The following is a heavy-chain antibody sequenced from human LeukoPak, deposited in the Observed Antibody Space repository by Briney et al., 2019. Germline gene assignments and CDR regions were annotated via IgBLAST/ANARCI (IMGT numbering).Heavy chain of an antibody. CDR2: FDPEDGET. V-gene: IGHV1-24*01. CDR3: ATGYYDSSGYSPIDY. CDR1: GYTLTQLS. J-gene: IGHJ4*02. D-gene: IGHD3-22*01. Sequence: ASVNVSCKVSGYTLTQLSMHWVRQARGRGLEGVGGFDPEDGETIYAQKFQGRVTVTEDTSTDTAYMELSSLRSEDTAVYYCATGYYDSSGYSPIDYWGQGTQVTVSS.